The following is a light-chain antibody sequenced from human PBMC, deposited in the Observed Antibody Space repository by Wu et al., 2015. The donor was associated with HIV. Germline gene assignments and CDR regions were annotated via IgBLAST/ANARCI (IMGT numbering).Light chain of an antibody. J-gene: IGKJ2*03. Sequence: EIVLTQSPATLSLSPGETATLSCRASQSISNYLAWYQHKPGQAPRLLIYDASNRATGIPARFSGSGSGTVFTLTITSLEPEDFAVYYCQQRTNWPPYSFGQGTKVDIK. CDR1: QSISNY. CDR2: DAS. V-gene: IGKV3-11*01. CDR3: QQRTNWPPYS.